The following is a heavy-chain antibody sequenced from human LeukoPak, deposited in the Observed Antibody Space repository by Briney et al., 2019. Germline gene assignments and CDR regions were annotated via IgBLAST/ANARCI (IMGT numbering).Heavy chain of an antibody. Sequence: GGSLRLSCAASGFTFSSYTMNWVRQPPGKGLEWVSNIGTSSTTIYYADSVKGRFTISRDNARNSLYLRMNSLRADDTAVYYCARFAAGGSYYYYMDVWGKGTTVTVSS. CDR2: IGTSSTTI. CDR1: GFTFSSYT. CDR3: ARFAAGGSYYYYMDV. D-gene: IGHD6-25*01. V-gene: IGHV3-48*01. J-gene: IGHJ6*03.